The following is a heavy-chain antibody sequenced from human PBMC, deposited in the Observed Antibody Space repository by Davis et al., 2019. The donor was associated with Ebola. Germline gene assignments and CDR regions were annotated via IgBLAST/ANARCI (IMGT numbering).Heavy chain of an antibody. Sequence: GESLKISCAASGFTFSSSGMHWVRQAPGQGLDWVAVISYDGSNKYYADSVKGRFTISRDNSKNTLYLQMNSLRAEDTAVYYCARDGRGYSSSWYLCDYWGQGTLVTVSS. V-gene: IGHV3-30*03. D-gene: IGHD6-13*01. J-gene: IGHJ4*02. CDR1: GFTFSSSG. CDR2: ISYDGSNK. CDR3: ARDGRGYSSSWYLCDY.